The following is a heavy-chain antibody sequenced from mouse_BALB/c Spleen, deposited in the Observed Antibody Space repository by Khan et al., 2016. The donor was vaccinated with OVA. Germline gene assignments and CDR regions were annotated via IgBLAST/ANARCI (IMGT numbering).Heavy chain of an antibody. D-gene: IGHD1-2*01. V-gene: IGHV3-1*02. CDR1: GYSITSGYG. CDR3: ARTARIKY. J-gene: IGHJ2*01. CDR2: IRYSGCT. Sequence: EVQLQESGPGLVKPSQSLSLTCTVTGYSITSGYGWNWIRQFPGNQLEWMDYIRYSGCTNYNPSLKSRISITRDTSKNQFFLQLNSVTTEDTATYYCARTARIKYWGQGTTLTVSS.